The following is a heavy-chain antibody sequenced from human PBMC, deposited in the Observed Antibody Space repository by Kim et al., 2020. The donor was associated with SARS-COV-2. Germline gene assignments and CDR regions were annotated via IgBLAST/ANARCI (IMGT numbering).Heavy chain of an antibody. CDR3: AKDYRSGYYGGDNFDY. CDR2: ISAYNGNT. CDR1: GYTFTSYG. J-gene: IGHJ4*02. V-gene: IGHV1-18*01. D-gene: IGHD3-22*01. Sequence: ASVKVSCTASGYTFTSYGISWVRQAPGQGLEWMGWISAYNGNTNYAQKLQGRVTMTTDTSTSTAYMELRSLRSDDTAVYYCAKDYRSGYYGGDNFDYWGQGTLVTVSS.